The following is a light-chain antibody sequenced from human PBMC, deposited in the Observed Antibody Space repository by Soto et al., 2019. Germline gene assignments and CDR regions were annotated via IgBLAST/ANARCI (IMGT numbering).Light chain of an antibody. CDR2: DAS. CDR3: QQRSNWGHT. J-gene: IGKJ4*01. V-gene: IGKV3-11*01. CDR1: QSVSSY. Sequence: EIVLTQSPATLSLSPGERATLSCRASQSVSSYLAWYQQKPGQAPRLLISDASNRAPGIPARFSGSGSGTDFTLTISSLEPEDFAVYYCQQRSNWGHTFGGGTKVEIK.